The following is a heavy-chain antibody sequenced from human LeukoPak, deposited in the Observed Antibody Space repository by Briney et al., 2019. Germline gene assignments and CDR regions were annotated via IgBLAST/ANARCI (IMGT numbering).Heavy chain of an antibody. V-gene: IGHV1-18*01. CDR1: GYPFTRYG. CDR2: INPDNGNT. J-gene: IGHJ4*02. D-gene: IGHD2-2*01. CDR3: ATYYCSTTSCYPYIFDY. Sequence: GASVKVSCKASGYPFTRYGISWVRQAPGQGLEWMGWINPDNGNTKYAQKFQGRVTMTTDTSTSTAHMELRSLRSDDTAVYYCATYYCSTTSCYPYIFDYWGQGTLVTV.